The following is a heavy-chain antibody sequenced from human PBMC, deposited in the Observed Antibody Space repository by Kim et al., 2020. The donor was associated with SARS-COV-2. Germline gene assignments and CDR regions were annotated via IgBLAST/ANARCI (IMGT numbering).Heavy chain of an antibody. D-gene: IGHD2-21*01. Sequence: ASVKVSCKSSGYTFTNYGLHWVRQAPGQGPEWMGWISTGTTATINSKKFQGRITITKDTSASTAYMELTSLTSEDTAGYFCARDSARAPYPFDIWGQGTM. CDR2: ISTGTTAT. V-gene: IGHV1-3*04. CDR3: ARDSARAPYPFDI. J-gene: IGHJ3*02. CDR1: GYTFTNYG.